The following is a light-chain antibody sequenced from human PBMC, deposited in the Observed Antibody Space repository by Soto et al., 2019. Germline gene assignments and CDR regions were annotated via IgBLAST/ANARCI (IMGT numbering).Light chain of an antibody. CDR1: QTISSY. V-gene: IGKV1-39*01. J-gene: IGKJ1*01. Sequence: DIQMTQSPSSLSASVGDRVTITCRASQTISSYLNWYQQKPGKAPKLLIYASYSLHSGVPSRFSGSGSGTDFTLAISSLQPEDFATYYCHQSYRTPRTFGQGTKGEIK. CDR3: HQSYRTPRT. CDR2: ASY.